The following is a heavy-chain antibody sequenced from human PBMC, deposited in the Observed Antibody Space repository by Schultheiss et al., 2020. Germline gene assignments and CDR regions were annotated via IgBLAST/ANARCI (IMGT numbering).Heavy chain of an antibody. CDR2: ISAYNGNT. CDR3: ARESSSSSDWYFDL. J-gene: IGHJ2*01. V-gene: IGHV1-18*01. CDR1: GGTFSSYA. D-gene: IGHD6-6*01. Sequence: ASVTVSCKASGGTFSSYAISWVRQAPGQGLEWMGWISAYNGNTNYAQKLQGIVTMTTDTSTSTAYMELRSLRSDDTAVYYCARESSSSSDWYFDLWGRGTLVTVSS.